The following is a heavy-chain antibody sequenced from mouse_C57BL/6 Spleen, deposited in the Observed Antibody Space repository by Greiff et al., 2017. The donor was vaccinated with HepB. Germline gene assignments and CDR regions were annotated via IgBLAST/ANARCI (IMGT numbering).Heavy chain of an antibody. V-gene: IGHV3-5*01. CDR3: AREVITRYFDV. CDR2: IYYSGTI. Sequence: VQLQQSGPGLVKPSQTVFLTCTVTGISITTGNYRWSWIRQFPGNKLEWIGYIYYSGTITYNPSLTSRTTITRDTPKNQFFLEMNSLTAEDTATYYCAREVITRYFDVWGTGTTVTVSS. D-gene: IGHD2-4*01. J-gene: IGHJ1*03. CDR1: GISITTGNYR.